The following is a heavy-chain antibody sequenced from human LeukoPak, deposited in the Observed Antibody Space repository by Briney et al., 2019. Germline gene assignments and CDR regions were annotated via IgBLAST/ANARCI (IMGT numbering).Heavy chain of an antibody. CDR2: INPNSGGT. CDR1: GYTFTGYY. V-gene: IGHV1-2*02. J-gene: IGHJ5*02. CDR3: ARDWEEGGYCGRTNCYKYNWFDP. D-gene: IGHD2-2*02. Sequence: ASVKVSCKASGYTFTGYYMHWVRQAPGQGLEWMGWINPNSGGTNYAQKFQGRVTMTTDTSTSTAYMELRSLRSDDTAVYYCARDWEEGGYCGRTNCYKYNWFDPWGQGTLVTVSS.